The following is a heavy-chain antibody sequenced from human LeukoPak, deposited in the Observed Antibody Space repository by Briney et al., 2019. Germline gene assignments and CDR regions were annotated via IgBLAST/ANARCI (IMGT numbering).Heavy chain of an antibody. CDR1: GFTFSNAW. V-gene: IGHV3-30*03. D-gene: IGHD5-18*01. CDR2: ISYDGSNK. J-gene: IGHJ4*02. CDR3: ARGLQRHVDTTMISRLWDY. Sequence: GGSLRLSCAASGFTFSNAWMSWVRQAPGKGLEWVTVISYDGSNKYYTDSVKGRFTISRDNSKNTLYLQMNSLRAEDRAVYYCARGLQRHVDTTMISRLWDYWGQGTLVTVSS.